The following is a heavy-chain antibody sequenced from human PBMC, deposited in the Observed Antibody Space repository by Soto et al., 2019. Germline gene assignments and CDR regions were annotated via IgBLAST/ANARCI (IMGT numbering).Heavy chain of an antibody. CDR3: AKLQGRDYYYGMDV. CDR2: ISGSGGST. Sequence: GVLRLSCPASGFTFSSYAMSWVRQTPGKGLEWVSGISGSGGSTYYADSVKGRFTISRDNSKNTLFLQMNSLRAEDTAVYFCAKLQGRDYYYGMDVWGQGTTVTVSS. J-gene: IGHJ6*02. CDR1: GFTFSSYA. V-gene: IGHV3-23*01.